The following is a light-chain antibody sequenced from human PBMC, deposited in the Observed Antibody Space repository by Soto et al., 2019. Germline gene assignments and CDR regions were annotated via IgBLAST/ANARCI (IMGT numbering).Light chain of an antibody. Sequence: DIQMTQSPSTLSGSVGDRVTITCRASQTISSWLAWYQQKPGKAPKLLIYKASTLKSGVPSRFSGSGSGTEFTLTISSLQPDDFATYYCQQYKSYSLFGQGTKVDIK. CDR1: QTISSW. CDR2: KAS. V-gene: IGKV1-5*03. CDR3: QQYKSYSL. J-gene: IGKJ1*01.